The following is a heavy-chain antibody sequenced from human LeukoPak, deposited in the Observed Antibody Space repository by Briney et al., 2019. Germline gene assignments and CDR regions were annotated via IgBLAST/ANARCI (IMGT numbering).Heavy chain of an antibody. Sequence: SEILSLTCTVSGGSISSYYWSWIRQPPGKGLEWIGYIYYSGSTNYNPSLKSRVTISVDTSKNQFSLKLSSVTAADTAVYYCARRAAVAYYCGGDCSHFDYWGQGTLVTVSS. D-gene: IGHD2-21*02. CDR3: ARRAAVAYYCGGDCSHFDY. V-gene: IGHV4-59*01. CDR2: IYYSGST. CDR1: GGSISSYY. J-gene: IGHJ4*02.